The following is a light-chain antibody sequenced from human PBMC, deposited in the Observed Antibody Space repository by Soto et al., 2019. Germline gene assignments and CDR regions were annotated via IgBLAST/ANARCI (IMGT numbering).Light chain of an antibody. V-gene: IGKV1-9*01. J-gene: IGKJ5*01. CDR1: QGISSY. CDR2: AAS. Sequence: DIQLTQSPSFLSASVGDRVTITCRASQGISSYLAWSQHKPGKAPRLLIYAASTLQSGVPSGFSGSGSGTEFTLTITSLQPEDFATYYCQQHNIYPITFGQGTRLEIK. CDR3: QQHNIYPIT.